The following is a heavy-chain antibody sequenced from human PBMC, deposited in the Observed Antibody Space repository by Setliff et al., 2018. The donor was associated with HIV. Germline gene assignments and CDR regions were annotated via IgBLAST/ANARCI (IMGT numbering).Heavy chain of an antibody. V-gene: IGHV3-7*01. D-gene: IGHD3-16*01. Sequence: PGGSMRLSCAASGLTFANTWMSWVRQAPGKGLEWVANIKQDGSEKYYVDSVKGRFTISRDNAKNSLYLQMNSLRAEDTAVYYCARSFWGFVRNAASDIWGQGTMVTVSS. J-gene: IGHJ3*02. CDR2: IKQDGSEK. CDR3: ARSFWGFVRNAASDI. CDR1: GLTFANTW.